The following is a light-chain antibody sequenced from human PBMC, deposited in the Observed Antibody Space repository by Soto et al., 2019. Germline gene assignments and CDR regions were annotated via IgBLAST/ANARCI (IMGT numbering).Light chain of an antibody. CDR3: NSYTSSSTLV. Sequence: QSALTQPASVSGSPGQSITISCSGTNNDVGGYDYVSWYQQHPGKAPKLVIYEVSNRPSWVSNRFSGSKSGNTASLTISGLQPEDEADYYCNSYTSSSTLVFGGGTKLTVL. CDR2: EVS. J-gene: IGLJ2*01. V-gene: IGLV2-14*01. CDR1: NNDVGGYDY.